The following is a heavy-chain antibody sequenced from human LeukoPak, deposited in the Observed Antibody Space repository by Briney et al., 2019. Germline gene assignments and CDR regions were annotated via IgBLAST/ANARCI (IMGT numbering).Heavy chain of an antibody. CDR3: ARGGAVARGFDY. CDR1: GGSISSYY. D-gene: IGHD6-19*01. CDR2: IYYSGST. V-gene: IGHV4-59*12. Sequence: PSETLSLTCTVSGGSISSYYWSWIRQPPGKGLEWSGYIYYSGSTSYNPSLKSRVTISVDKSKNQFSLKLSSVTAADTAVYYCARGGAVARGFDYWGQGTLVTVSS. J-gene: IGHJ4*02.